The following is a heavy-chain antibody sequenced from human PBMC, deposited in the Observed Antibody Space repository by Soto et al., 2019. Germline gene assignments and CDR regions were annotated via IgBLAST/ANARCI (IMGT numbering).Heavy chain of an antibody. V-gene: IGHV4-61*01. CDR3: ARDQGLYYGDYGYYYYYGMDV. J-gene: IGHJ6*02. Sequence: PSETLSLTCTVSSGSVISGSYYWSWIRQLPGKGLEWIGYIYYSGSTKYNPSLKSRVTMSVDTPKNQFSLKLSSVTAADTAVYYCARDQGLYYGDYGYYYYYGMDVWGQGTTVTVSS. CDR2: IYYSGST. D-gene: IGHD4-17*01. CDR1: SGSVISGSYY.